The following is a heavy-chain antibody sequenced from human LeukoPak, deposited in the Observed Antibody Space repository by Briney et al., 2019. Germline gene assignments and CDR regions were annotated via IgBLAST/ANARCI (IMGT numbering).Heavy chain of an antibody. J-gene: IGHJ5*02. D-gene: IGHD1-26*01. CDR3: TRDSGTYNWFDP. CDR2: IDKKDKGYATAT. V-gene: IGHV3-73*01. Sequence: GGSLRLSCAASGFTFSGSAIHWVRQSSGKGLEWVGQIDKKDKGYATATAYAASMKGRFTISRDDSINTAYLQMKSLKTEDTALYYCTRDSGTYNWFDPWGQGTLVTVSS. CDR1: GFTFSGSA.